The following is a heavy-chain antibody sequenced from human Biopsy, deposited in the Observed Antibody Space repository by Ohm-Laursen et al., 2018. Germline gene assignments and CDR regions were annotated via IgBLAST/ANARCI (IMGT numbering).Heavy chain of an antibody. J-gene: IGHJ3*02. V-gene: IGHV4-4*07. D-gene: IGHD3-22*01. CDR3: ARDLPYYENSGYGAFDM. CDR1: GGFISTYY. CDR2: IYNTGST. Sequence: ALSLTCAVSGGFISTYYWNWIRQPAGKALEWIGRIYNTGSTNYNPTLQSRVTMSVDTSKNQFSLKMSSVTAADTAVYYCARDLPYYENSGYGAFDMWGQGTMVTVSS.